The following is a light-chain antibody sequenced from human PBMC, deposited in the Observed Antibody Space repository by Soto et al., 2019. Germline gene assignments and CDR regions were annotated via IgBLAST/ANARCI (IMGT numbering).Light chain of an antibody. CDR3: QQSYSTPRYT. CDR1: QSISSY. J-gene: IGKJ2*01. CDR2: AGS. Sequence: DIQMTQSPSSLSASVGDRVTITCRASQSISSYLNWYQQKPGKAPKLLIYAGSSLQSGVPSRFSSSGSGTDFTLTISSLQPEDFATYYCQQSYSTPRYTFGQGTKLEIK. V-gene: IGKV1-39*01.